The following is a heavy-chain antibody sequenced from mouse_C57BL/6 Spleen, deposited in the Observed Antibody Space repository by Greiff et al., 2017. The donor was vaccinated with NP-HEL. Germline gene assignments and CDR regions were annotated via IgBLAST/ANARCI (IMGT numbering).Heavy chain of an antibody. D-gene: IGHD1-2*01. Sequence: QVQLQQPGAELVRPGSSVKLSCKASGYTFTSYWMDWVKQRTGQGLEWIGEIYPRSGNTYYNEKFKGKATLTADKSSSTAYMELRSLTSEDSAVYFCARRLAYFDYWGQGTTLTVSS. CDR2: IYPRSGNT. J-gene: IGHJ2*01. CDR1: GYTFTSYW. CDR3: ARRLAYFDY. V-gene: IGHV1-81*01.